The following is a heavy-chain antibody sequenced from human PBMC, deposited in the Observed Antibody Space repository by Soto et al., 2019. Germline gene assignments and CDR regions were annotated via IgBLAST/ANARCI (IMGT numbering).Heavy chain of an antibody. D-gene: IGHD6-13*01. V-gene: IGHV3-23*01. CDR2: ISGSGGST. CDR3: AKDRESTSSSWSYYYYYYGMDV. J-gene: IGHJ6*02. CDR1: GFTFSSNA. Sequence: EVQLLESGGGLVQPGGSLRLSCEASGFTFSSNAMSWVRQAPGKGLEWVSAISGSGGSTYYADSVKGRFTISRDNSKNTLYLQMNSLRAEDTAVYYCAKDRESTSSSWSYYYYYYGMDVWGQGTTVTVSS.